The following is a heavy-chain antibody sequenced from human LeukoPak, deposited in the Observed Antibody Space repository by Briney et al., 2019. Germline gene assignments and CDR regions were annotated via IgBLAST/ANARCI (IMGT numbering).Heavy chain of an antibody. CDR1: GYSISSGYY. CDR2: IYRSGST. V-gene: IGHV4-38-2*01. CDR3: ARYSYGYYFDY. J-gene: IGHJ4*02. D-gene: IGHD5-18*01. Sequence: PSETLSLTCAVSGYSISSGYYWGWIRQPPGKGLEWIGSIYRSGSTYYNPSLKSRVTISVDTSKNQFSLKLSSVTAADTAVYYCARYSYGYYFDYWGQGTLVTVSS.